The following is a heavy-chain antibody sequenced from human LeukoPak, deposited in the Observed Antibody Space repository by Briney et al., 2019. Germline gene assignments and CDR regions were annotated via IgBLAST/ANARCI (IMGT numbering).Heavy chain of an antibody. CDR1: GYSFTTNW. J-gene: IGHJ4*02. Sequence: GESLKICSMGSGYSFTTNWIGCVSQMPAKDLQWRVIIYPSDSDTSYNPSFQGQVTISADKSISTAYLQWSSLKASDTAMYYCATTTVATGSPFDYWGQGTLVTVSS. D-gene: IGHD4-11*01. V-gene: IGHV5-51*01. CDR2: IYPSDSDT. CDR3: ATTTVATGSPFDY.